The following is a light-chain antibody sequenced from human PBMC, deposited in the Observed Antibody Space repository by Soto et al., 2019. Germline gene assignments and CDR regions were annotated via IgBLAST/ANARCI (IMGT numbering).Light chain of an antibody. Sequence: EIVLTQSPGTLSLSPGERATLSCRASQSVSSNLAWYQQKPGQPPRLLIYGASTRATGIPARFSGGGSGTEFTLTISSLQSEDFAVYYCQQYNIWWTFGQGTKVEIK. V-gene: IGKV3-15*01. J-gene: IGKJ1*01. CDR1: QSVSSN. CDR3: QQYNIWWT. CDR2: GAS.